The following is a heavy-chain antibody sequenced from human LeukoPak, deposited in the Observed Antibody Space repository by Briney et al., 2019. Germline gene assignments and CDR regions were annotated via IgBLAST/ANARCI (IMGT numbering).Heavy chain of an antibody. CDR1: GFSLSGYW. CDR2: NNGDGSTT. D-gene: IGHD2-15*01. Sequence: GGSLRLSCVASGFSLSGYWMYWVRQAPGKGLMYISRNNGDGSTTNYADVVKGRYTMSRDNVKNTLYLQMNSLRVEDTAVYYCARDPRNVGLAPWGQGTLVTVSS. J-gene: IGHJ5*02. CDR3: ARDPRNVGLAP. V-gene: IGHV3-74*01.